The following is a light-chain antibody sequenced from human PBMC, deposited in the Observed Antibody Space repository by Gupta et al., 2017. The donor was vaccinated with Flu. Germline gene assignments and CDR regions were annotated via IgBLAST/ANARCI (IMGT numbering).Light chain of an antibody. CDR2: TAS. CDR3: QQTDNTPFT. CDR1: QQISKY. V-gene: IGKV1-39*01. Sequence: DIQMTQSPSSLSASIGDRVIITCRASQQISKYLNWYQQKPGKAPKLLIYTASTLQAGAPSRFSGTGSGTDFTLTINRVQPEDLATYYCQQTDNTPFTFGQGTNLEIK. J-gene: IGKJ2*01.